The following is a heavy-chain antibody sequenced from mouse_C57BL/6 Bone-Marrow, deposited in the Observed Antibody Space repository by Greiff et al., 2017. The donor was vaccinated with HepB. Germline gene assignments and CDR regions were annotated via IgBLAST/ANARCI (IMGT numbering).Heavy chain of an antibody. D-gene: IGHD1-1*01. CDR2: IYIGNGYT. J-gene: IGHJ3*01. V-gene: IGHV1-58*01. CDR1: GYTFTSYG. Sequence: EVQLQQSGAELVRPGSSVKMSCKTSGYTFTSYGINWVKQRPGQGLEWIGYIYIGNGYTEYNEKFKGKATLTSDTSSSTAYMQLSSLTSEDSVIYFCARWEIYYYGSSAAWFAYWGQGTLVTVSA. CDR3: ARWEIYYYGSSAAWFAY.